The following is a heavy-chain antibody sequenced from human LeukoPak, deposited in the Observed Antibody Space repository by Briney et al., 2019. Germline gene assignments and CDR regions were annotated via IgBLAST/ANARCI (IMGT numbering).Heavy chain of an antibody. Sequence: GGSLRLSCAASGFTFSDYYMSWIRQAPGKGLEWVSYISSGGSTIYYADSVKGRFTISRDNAKNSLYLQMNSLRAEDTAVYYCARSLRKHIVVVIAIPDPYFDYWGQGTLVTVSS. CDR2: ISSGGSTI. CDR3: ARSLRKHIVVVIAIPDPYFDY. V-gene: IGHV3-11*01. CDR1: GFTFSDYY. D-gene: IGHD2-21*01. J-gene: IGHJ4*02.